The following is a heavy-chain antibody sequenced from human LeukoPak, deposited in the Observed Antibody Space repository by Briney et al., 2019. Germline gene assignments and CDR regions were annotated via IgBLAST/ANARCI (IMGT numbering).Heavy chain of an antibody. V-gene: IGHV3-21*01. CDR1: GFTFSSYS. CDR3: ARTPLDNIVVVPAAIRV. D-gene: IGHD2-2*02. J-gene: IGHJ4*02. Sequence: GGSLRLSCAASGFTFSSYSMNCVRQAPGNGLVWVSSISSSTSYIYYADSVKGRFTICRDNAKNSMYLQTYSMRAEDTAVYYCARTPLDNIVVVPAAIRVWGQGTLVTVSS. CDR2: ISSSTSYI.